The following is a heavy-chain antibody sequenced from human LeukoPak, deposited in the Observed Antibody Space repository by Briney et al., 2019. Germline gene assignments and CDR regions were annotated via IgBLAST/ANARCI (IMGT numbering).Heavy chain of an antibody. V-gene: IGHV3-23*01. Sequence: PGGSLRLSCAASGFTFSSYAMSWVRQAPGKGLEWASAISGSGGSTYYADSVKGRFTISRDNSKNTLYLQMNSLRAEDTAVYYCANLGGTPVRFPFGVWFDPWGQGTLVTVSS. CDR2: ISGSGGST. CDR1: GFTFSSYA. CDR3: ANLGGTPVRFPFGVWFDP. D-gene: IGHD3-16*01. J-gene: IGHJ5*02.